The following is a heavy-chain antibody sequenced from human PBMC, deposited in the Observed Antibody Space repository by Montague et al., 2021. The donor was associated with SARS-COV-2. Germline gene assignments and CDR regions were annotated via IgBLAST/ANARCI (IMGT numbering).Heavy chain of an antibody. D-gene: IGHD3-3*01. J-gene: IGHJ6*02. CDR1: GFTFSSYA. CDR3: ARDRDFWSGYLVFYYGMDV. CDR2: ISDDGSNK. V-gene: IGHV3-30-3*01. Sequence: SLRLSCAASGFTFSSYAMHWVRQAPGKGLEWVAVISDDGSNKYYADSVKGRFTISRDNSKNTLYLQMNSLRAEDTAVYYCARDRDFWSGYLVFYYGMDVWGQGTTVTVSS.